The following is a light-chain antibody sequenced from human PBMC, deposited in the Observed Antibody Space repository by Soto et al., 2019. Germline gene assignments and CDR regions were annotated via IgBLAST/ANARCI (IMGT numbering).Light chain of an antibody. CDR1: SSDVGGYNY. J-gene: IGLJ1*01. V-gene: IGLV2-14*01. CDR3: TSYTSSSTLDV. CDR2: EVS. Sequence: QSVLTQPPPVSGAPGQTVTISCTGTSSDVGGYNYVSWYQQHPGKAPKLMIYEVSNRPSGVSNRFSGSKSGHTASLTISGLQSEDEADYFCTSYTSSSTLDVFGTGTKLTVL.